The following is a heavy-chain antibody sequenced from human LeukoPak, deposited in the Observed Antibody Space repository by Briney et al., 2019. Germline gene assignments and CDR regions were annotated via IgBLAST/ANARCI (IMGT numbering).Heavy chain of an antibody. J-gene: IGHJ4*02. Sequence: PSETLSLTCTVSGGSISSYYWSWIREPAGRGLEWIGRIYTSGSTNYNPSLKSRVTMSVDTSKNQFSLKLSSVTAADTAMYYCARDREPEFDYWGQGTLVTVSS. V-gene: IGHV4-4*07. CDR1: GGSISSYY. CDR2: IYTSGST. CDR3: ARDREPEFDY. D-gene: IGHD1-26*01.